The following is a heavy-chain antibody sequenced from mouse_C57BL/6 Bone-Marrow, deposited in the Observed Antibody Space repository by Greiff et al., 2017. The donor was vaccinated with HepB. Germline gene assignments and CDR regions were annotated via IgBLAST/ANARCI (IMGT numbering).Heavy chain of an antibody. Sequence: QVQLQQSGAELVRPGASVKLSCKASGYTFTDYYINWVKQRPGHGLEWIARIYPGSGNTYYNEKFKGKATLTAEKSSSTAYMQLSSLTSEDSAVYFCARGILWYFDVWGTGTTVTVSS. CDR1: GYTFTDYY. V-gene: IGHV1-76*01. J-gene: IGHJ1*03. CDR3: ARGILWYFDV. CDR2: IYPGSGNT.